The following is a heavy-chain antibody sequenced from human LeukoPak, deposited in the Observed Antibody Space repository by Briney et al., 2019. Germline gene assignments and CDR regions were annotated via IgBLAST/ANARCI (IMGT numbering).Heavy chain of an antibody. D-gene: IGHD2-15*01. CDR1: GYTFTDYY. J-gene: IGHJ4*02. CDR2: INPNSGDT. V-gene: IGHV1-2*02. Sequence: ASVKVSCKASGYTFTDYYMHWVRQAPGQGLEWMGWINPNSGDTNHAQNFQGRVTLTRDTSISSAYMELSSLRSDDSAVYYCAGEYGSGGSCRQGFDYWGQGTLVTVSS. CDR3: AGEYGSGGSCRQGFDY.